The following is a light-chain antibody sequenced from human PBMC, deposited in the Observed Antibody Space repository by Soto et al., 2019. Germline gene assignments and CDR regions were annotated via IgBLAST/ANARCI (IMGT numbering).Light chain of an antibody. CDR2: AAS. CDR3: QESATTRWA. J-gene: IGKJ1*01. Sequence: DIQMTQSPSTLSASVGDRVTITCRASQSISSWLAWYQQKPGKAPNLLIFAASHLQSGVSSRFSGSGSGTDFTLTISSLHPEDFATFYCQESATTRWAFGQGTKVDIK. V-gene: IGKV1-5*01. CDR1: QSISSW.